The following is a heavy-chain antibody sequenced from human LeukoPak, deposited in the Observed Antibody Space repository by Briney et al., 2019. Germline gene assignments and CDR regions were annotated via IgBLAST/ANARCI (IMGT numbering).Heavy chain of an antibody. V-gene: IGHV4-4*07. CDR2: IYTSGST. CDR1: GGSISSCY. Sequence: SETLSLTCTVSGGSISSCYWSWIRQPAGKGLEWIGCIYTSGSTNYNPSLKSRVTMSVDTSKNQFSLKLSSVTAADTAVYYCASLPSDYPDPDAFDIWGQGTMVTVSS. J-gene: IGHJ3*02. CDR3: ASLPSDYPDPDAFDI. D-gene: IGHD4-17*01.